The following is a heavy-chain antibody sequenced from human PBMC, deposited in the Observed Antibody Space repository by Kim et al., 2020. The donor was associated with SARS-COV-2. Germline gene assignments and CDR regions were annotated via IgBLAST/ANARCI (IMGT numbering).Heavy chain of an antibody. CDR3: AREGSGSYNWLDP. J-gene: IGHJ5*02. V-gene: IGHV1-3*01. D-gene: IGHD3-10*01. Sequence: YPTNFQGRVTFTRDTSATTAYMELTSLTFKDTAVYYCAREGSGSYNWLDPWGQGTLVTVSS.